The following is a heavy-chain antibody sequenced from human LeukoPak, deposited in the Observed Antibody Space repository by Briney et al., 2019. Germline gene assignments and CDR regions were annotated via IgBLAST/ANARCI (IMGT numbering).Heavy chain of an antibody. CDR2: INHSGST. V-gene: IGHV4-34*01. CDR1: GGSFSGYY. D-gene: IGHD4-17*01. J-gene: IGHJ4*02. Sequence: PSETLSLTCAVYGGSFSGYYWNWIRQPPGKGLEWIGEINHSGSTNYNPSLKSRVTISVDTSKNRFSLKLSSVTAADTAVYYCARSYGDYLPFDYWGQGTLVTVSS. CDR3: ARSYGDYLPFDY.